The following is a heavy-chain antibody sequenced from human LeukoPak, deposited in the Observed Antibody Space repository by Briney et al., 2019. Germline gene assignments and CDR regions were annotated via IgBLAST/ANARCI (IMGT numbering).Heavy chain of an antibody. J-gene: IGHJ4*02. Sequence: SVKVSCKASGGTFSSYAISWVRQAPGQGLEWMGGIIPIFGTANYAQKFQGRVTITADESTSTAYMELSSLRSEDTAVYYCARDLYYDSSGPSDYWGQGTLVTVSS. V-gene: IGHV1-69*13. CDR2: IIPIFGTA. D-gene: IGHD3-22*01. CDR3: ARDLYYDSSGPSDY. CDR1: GGTFSSYA.